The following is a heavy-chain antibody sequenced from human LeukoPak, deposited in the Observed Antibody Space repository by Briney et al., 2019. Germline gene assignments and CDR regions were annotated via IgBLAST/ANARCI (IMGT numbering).Heavy chain of an antibody. J-gene: IGHJ5*02. CDR2: ISGSGGST. Sequence: GGSLRLSCAASGFTFSSYSMNWVRQAPGKGLEWVSAISGSGGSTYYADSVKGRFTISRDNSKNTLYLQMNSLRAEDTAVYYCAKDQGAWFEYNWFDPWGQGTLVTVSS. V-gene: IGHV3-23*01. CDR1: GFTFSSYS. D-gene: IGHD3-10*01. CDR3: AKDQGAWFEYNWFDP.